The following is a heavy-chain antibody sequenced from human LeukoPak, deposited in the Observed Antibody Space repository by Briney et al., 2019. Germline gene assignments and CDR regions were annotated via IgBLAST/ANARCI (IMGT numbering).Heavy chain of an antibody. CDR3: ARGKDHYYYGMDV. J-gene: IGHJ6*02. CDR1: GGVSRSYA. CDR2: IIPFFGTP. Sequence: SVTVSCKTSGGVSRSYAINWVRQAPGQGLEWMGLIIPFFGTPNYAQRFQGRVTITADESMSTTYMELSSLRSEDTAVYYCARGKDHYYYGMDVWGQGTTVTVSS. V-gene: IGHV1-69*01.